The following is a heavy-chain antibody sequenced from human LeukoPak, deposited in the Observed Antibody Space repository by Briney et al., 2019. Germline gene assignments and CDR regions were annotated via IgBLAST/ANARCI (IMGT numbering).Heavy chain of an antibody. CDR1: GFTFSSYG. CDR2: IRYDGSNK. CDR3: AKDRGYSGSYSDY. D-gene: IGHD1-26*01. V-gene: IGHV3-30*02. J-gene: IGHJ4*02. Sequence: GGSLRLSCAASGFTFSSYGMHWVRQAPGKGLEWVAFIRYDGSNKYYADSVKGRFTISRDNSKNTLYLQMNSLRAEDTAVYYCAKDRGYSGSYSDYWGQGTLVTVSS.